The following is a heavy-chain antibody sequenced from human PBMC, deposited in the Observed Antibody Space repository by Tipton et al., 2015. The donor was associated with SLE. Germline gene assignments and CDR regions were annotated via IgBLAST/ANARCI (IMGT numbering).Heavy chain of an antibody. CDR1: GYSISSGYY. V-gene: IGHV4-38-2*01. CDR2: IYHSGST. J-gene: IGHJ4*02. D-gene: IGHD4/OR15-4a*01. CDR3: ARGLTMVDY. Sequence: GLVKPSETLSLTCAVSGYSISSGYYWGWIRQPPGKGLEWIGSIYHSGSTYYNPSLKSRVTTSVDTSKNQFSLKLSSVTAADTAVYYCARGLTMVDYWGQGTLVTVSS.